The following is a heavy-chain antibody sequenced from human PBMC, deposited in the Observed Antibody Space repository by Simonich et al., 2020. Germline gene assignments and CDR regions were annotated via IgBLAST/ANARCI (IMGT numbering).Heavy chain of an antibody. J-gene: IGHJ4*02. CDR3: ARASRGTWWYYYFDY. CDR2: ISAYKGNT. Sequence: QVQLVQSGAEVKKPGASVKVSCKASGYTFTSYGISWVGQAPGQGLEWMGWISAYKGNTNYAQKLQGRVTMTTDTSTSTAYMELRSLRSDDTAVYYCARASRGTWWYYYFDYWGQGTLVTVSS. V-gene: IGHV1-18*01. CDR1: GYTFTSYG. D-gene: IGHD2-15*01.